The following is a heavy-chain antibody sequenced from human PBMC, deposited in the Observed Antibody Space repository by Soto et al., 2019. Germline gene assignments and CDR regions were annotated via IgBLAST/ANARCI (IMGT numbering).Heavy chain of an antibody. CDR2: INAGNGNT. V-gene: IGHV1-3*01. D-gene: IGHD6-19*01. Sequence: GASVKVSCKASGYTSTSYAMHWVRQAPGQRLEWMGWINAGNGNTKYSQKFQGRVTITRDTSASTAYMELSSLRSEDTAVYYCARIPVADYYYYVMDVWGQGTTVTVSS. CDR3: ARIPVADYYYYVMDV. J-gene: IGHJ6*02. CDR1: GYTSTSYA.